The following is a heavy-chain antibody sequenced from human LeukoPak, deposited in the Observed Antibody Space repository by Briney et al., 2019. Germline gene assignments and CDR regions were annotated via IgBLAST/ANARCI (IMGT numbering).Heavy chain of an antibody. V-gene: IGHV4-34*01. Sequence: PSETLSLTCAVYGGSFSGYYWSWIRQPPGKGLEWIGEINHSGSTNYNPSLKSRVTISVDTSKNQFSLKLSSVTAADTAVYYCARVSSFLMERPIWYFDLWGRGTLVTVSS. J-gene: IGHJ2*01. CDR1: GGSFSGYY. CDR3: ARVSSFLMERPIWYFDL. D-gene: IGHD1-1*01. CDR2: INHSGST.